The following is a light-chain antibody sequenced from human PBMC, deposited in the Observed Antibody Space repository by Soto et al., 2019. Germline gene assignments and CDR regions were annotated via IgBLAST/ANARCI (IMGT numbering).Light chain of an antibody. V-gene: IGKV4-1*01. CDR3: SQFFPSYP. CDR1: QSVLYSSNNKNY. Sequence: DIVMTQSPDSLAVSLGERATINCKSSQSVLYSSNNKNYLAWYQQKPGQPPKLLIYWASTRESGVPDRFSGRGFGTIFTLTFGSLQVKDGPFYYVSQFFPSYPFGRGPSWRSN. CDR2: WAS. J-gene: IGKJ2*01.